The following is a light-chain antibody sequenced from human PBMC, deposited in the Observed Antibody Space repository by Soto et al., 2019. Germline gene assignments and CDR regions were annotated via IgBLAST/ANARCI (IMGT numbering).Light chain of an antibody. Sequence: EIVMTQSPATLSVSLGERFTVSCRASQSVSTTLAWYQQKPGQAPRLLIYGASTRATGIPARFSGSGSGTEFTLSIGSLQSEDFAVYYCHQYNNWPPAFGGGTKVDIK. CDR1: QSVSTT. CDR2: GAS. J-gene: IGKJ4*01. V-gene: IGKV3-15*01. CDR3: HQYNNWPPA.